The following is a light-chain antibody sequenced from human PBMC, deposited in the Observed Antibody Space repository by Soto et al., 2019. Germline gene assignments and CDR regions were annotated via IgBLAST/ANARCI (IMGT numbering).Light chain of an antibody. J-gene: IGLJ2*01. Sequence: QSALTQPASVSGSPGQSITISCTGTSSDVDGYNYVSWYQQHPGKAPKLMIYDVSNRPSGVSNRFSGSKSGHTASLTISGLQSEDEADYYCCSYTTSSTVLFGGGTKLTVL. CDR1: SSDVDGYNY. CDR3: CSYTTSSTVL. V-gene: IGLV2-14*03. CDR2: DVS.